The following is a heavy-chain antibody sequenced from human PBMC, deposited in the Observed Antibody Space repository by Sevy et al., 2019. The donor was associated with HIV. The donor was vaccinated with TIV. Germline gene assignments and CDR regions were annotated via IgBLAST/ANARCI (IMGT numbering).Heavy chain of an antibody. V-gene: IGHV3-30*18. CDR1: GLTFSTYG. Sequence: GGSLRLSCAASGLTFSTYGMHWVRQAPGKGLEWVAVISYDGNIQYYAYSVKGRFTVSRDNSKNTLYLQMNSLRAEDSAVYYCAKDQGGYNYAPGYWGQGTLVTVFS. CDR2: ISYDGNIQ. J-gene: IGHJ4*02. CDR3: AKDQGGYNYAPGY. D-gene: IGHD5-18*01.